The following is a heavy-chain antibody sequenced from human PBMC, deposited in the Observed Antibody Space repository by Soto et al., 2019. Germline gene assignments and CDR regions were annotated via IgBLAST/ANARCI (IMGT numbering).Heavy chain of an antibody. CDR3: ATATAFDY. V-gene: IGHV3-23*01. Sequence: GGSLRLSCASSGFTFRNFVMSWVRQAPGKGLEWVSSISSSGGTTYYADSVKGRFTISRDNSRNTLDLQLSSLRAEDTAVYYCATATAFDYWGQGALVTVSS. CDR1: GFTFRNFV. J-gene: IGHJ4*02. CDR2: ISSSGGTT.